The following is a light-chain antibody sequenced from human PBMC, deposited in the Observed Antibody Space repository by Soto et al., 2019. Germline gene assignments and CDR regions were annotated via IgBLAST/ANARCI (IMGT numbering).Light chain of an antibody. J-gene: IGKJ1*01. CDR1: QSVRSSY. V-gene: IGKV3-20*01. Sequence: EIVLTQSPGTLSLSPGERATLSCRASQSVRSSYVAWYQQKPGQAPRLLIYEASIRVIVNPDRFSGSGSGTDFTLTSSRLEPEYFAVYHCQQYGSSPPTFGRGSKVEIK. CDR2: EAS. CDR3: QQYGSSPPT.